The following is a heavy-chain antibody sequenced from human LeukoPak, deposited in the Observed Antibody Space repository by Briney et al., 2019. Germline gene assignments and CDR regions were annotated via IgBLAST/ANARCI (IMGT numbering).Heavy chain of an antibody. J-gene: IGHJ4*02. CDR3: ARGDRIRLWLLYYFDY. Sequence: ASVKVSCKASGYTFTGYYMHWVRQAPGLGLEWMGWINPNSGGTNYAQKFQGRVTMTRDTSISTAYMELSRLRSDDTAVYYCARGDRIRLWLLYYFDYWGQGTLVTVPS. D-gene: IGHD5-18*01. CDR2: INPNSGGT. CDR1: GYTFTGYY. V-gene: IGHV1-2*02.